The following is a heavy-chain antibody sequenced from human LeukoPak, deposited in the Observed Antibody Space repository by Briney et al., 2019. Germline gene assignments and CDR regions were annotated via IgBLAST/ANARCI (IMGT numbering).Heavy chain of an antibody. CDR2: ISAYNGNT. Sequence: ASVKVSCKASGYTFTSYGISWVRQAPGQGLEWMGWISAYNGNTNYAQKLQGRVTMTTDTSTSTAYMELRSLRSDDTAVYYCARGLGGTTLRSDWFDPWGQGTLVTVSS. CDR3: ARGLGGTTLRSDWFDP. V-gene: IGHV1-18*01. J-gene: IGHJ5*02. CDR1: GYTFTSYG. D-gene: IGHD1-1*01.